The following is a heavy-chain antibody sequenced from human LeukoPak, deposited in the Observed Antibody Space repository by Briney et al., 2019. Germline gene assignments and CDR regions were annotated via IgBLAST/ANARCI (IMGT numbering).Heavy chain of an antibody. J-gene: IGHJ5*02. CDR1: GDSVSSNSAA. CDR3: ARDAEKRYSSSWYPYNWFDP. V-gene: IGHV6-1*01. D-gene: IGHD6-13*01. CDR2: TYYRSKWYN. Sequence: SQTLSLTCAISGDSVSSNSAAWNWIRQSPSRGLEWLGRTYYRSKWYNDYAVSVKSRITINPDTSKNQFSLQLNSVTPEDTAVYYRARDAEKRYSSSWYPYNWFDPWGQGTLVTVSS.